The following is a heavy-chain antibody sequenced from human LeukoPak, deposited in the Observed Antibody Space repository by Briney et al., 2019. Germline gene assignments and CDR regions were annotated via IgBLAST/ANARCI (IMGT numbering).Heavy chain of an antibody. Sequence: PSETLSLTCTVSGGSISSGSYYWSWIRQPAGKGLEWIGRIYTSGSTNYNPSLKSRVTISVDTSKNQFSLKLSSVTAADTAVYYCAREYRDYTFDYWGQGTLVTVSS. V-gene: IGHV4-61*02. CDR3: AREYRDYTFDY. CDR1: GGSISSGSYY. CDR2: IYTSGST. J-gene: IGHJ4*02. D-gene: IGHD4-11*01.